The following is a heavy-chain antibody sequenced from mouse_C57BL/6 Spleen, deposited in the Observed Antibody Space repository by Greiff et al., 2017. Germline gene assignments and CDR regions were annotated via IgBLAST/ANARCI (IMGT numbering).Heavy chain of an antibody. CDR2: IYPGDGDT. CDR1: GYAFSSSW. Sequence: QVQLQQSGPELVKPGASVKISCKASGYAFSSSWMNWVKQRPGKGLEWIGRIYPGDGDTNYNGKFKGKATLTADKSSSTAYMQLSSLTSEDSAVYFCADGNYEDYAMDYWGQGTSVTVSS. V-gene: IGHV1-82*01. J-gene: IGHJ4*01. CDR3: ADGNYEDYAMDY. D-gene: IGHD2-1*01.